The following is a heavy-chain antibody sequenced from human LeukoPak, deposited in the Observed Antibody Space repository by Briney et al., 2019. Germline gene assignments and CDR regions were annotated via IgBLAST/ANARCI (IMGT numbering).Heavy chain of an antibody. CDR2: IWYDGSDK. CDR3: AISFDSSQKHDVFDI. Sequence: GRSLRLSCAASGFTLSNYGMHWVRQAPGKGLEWVAVIWYDGSDKYYADSVKGRFTISRDNSKNTLYVQMSSLRVEDTAVYHCAISFDSSQKHDVFDIGGQGTMVTVSS. V-gene: IGHV3-33*01. D-gene: IGHD3-9*01. J-gene: IGHJ3*02. CDR1: GFTLSNYG.